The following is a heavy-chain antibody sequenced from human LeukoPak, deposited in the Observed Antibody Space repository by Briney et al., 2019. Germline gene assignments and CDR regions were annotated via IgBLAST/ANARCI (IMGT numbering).Heavy chain of an antibody. Sequence: ASVKVSCKASGYTFTSYAMHWVRQAPGQRLEWMGWINAGNGNTKYSQKFQGRVTITRDTSASTAYMELSSLRSEDTAVYYCARAAYYYDSSGYYFGYWGQGTLVTVSS. CDR1: GYTFTSYA. J-gene: IGHJ4*02. CDR3: ARAAYYYDSSGYYFGY. D-gene: IGHD3-22*01. V-gene: IGHV1-3*01. CDR2: INAGNGNT.